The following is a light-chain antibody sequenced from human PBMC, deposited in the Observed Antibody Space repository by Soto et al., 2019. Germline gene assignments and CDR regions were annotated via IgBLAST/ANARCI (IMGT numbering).Light chain of an antibody. CDR3: QQRSNWQYT. V-gene: IGKV3-11*01. Sequence: EIVLTQSPATLSLSPGERATLSCRASQSVSSYLAWYQQKPGQAPRLLIYDASNRATGIPARFSGSGSGPDFTLTISSLEPEDFAVYYCQQRSNWQYTFGQGTKLEIK. CDR2: DAS. J-gene: IGKJ2*01. CDR1: QSVSSY.